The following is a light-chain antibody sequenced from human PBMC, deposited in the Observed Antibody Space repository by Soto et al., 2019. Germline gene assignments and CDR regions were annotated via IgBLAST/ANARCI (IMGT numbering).Light chain of an antibody. CDR2: EVS. J-gene: IGLJ1*01. CDR3: SSYTSSNTYV. Sequence: QSALTQPASVSGSPGQSITISCTGTRSAVGGYTYVSWYQQHPGIAPKLMLYEVSNRPSGVSNRFSGSKSGNTASLTISGLQAEDEADYYCSSYTSSNTYVFGTGTKVTVL. CDR1: RSAVGGYTY. V-gene: IGLV2-14*01.